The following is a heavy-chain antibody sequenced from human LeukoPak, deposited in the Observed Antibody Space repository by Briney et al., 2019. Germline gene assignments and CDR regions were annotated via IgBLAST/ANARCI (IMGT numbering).Heavy chain of an antibody. CDR2: INPNSGGT. D-gene: IGHD1-26*01. CDR3: ARSDGTYYFDY. V-gene: IGHV1-2*02. J-gene: IGHJ4*02. Sequence: GASVKVSCKASGYTLTSYYMHWVRQAPGQGLEWMGWINPNSGGTNYAQKFQGRVTMTRDTSISTAYMELSRLRSDDTAVYYCARSDGTYYFDYWGQGTLVTVSS. CDR1: GYTLTSYY.